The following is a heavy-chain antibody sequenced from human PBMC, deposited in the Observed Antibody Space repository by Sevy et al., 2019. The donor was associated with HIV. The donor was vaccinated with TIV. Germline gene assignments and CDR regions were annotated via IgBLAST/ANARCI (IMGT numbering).Heavy chain of an antibody. J-gene: IGHJ6*02. Sequence: GGSLRLSCAASGFTFSSYGMHWVRQAPGKGLEWVAFIRYDGSNKYYADSVKGRFTISRDNSKNTLYLQMNSLRAEDTAVYYCAKAGNYCSSTSCYIYYYYYYGMDVWGQGTTVTVSS. D-gene: IGHD2-2*01. CDR1: GFTFSSYG. V-gene: IGHV3-30*02. CDR3: AKAGNYCSSTSCYIYYYYYYGMDV. CDR2: IRYDGSNK.